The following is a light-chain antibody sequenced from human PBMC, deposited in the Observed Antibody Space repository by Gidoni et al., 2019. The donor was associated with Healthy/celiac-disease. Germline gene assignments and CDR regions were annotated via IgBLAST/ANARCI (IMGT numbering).Light chain of an antibody. CDR1: QSVSSY. Sequence: EVVLTQSPATLSLSPGERATLSCRASQSVSSYLAWYQQKPGQAPRLLIYDASNRATGIPARFSGSGSGTDFTLTISSLEPEDSAVYYCQQRSNWPLITFXQXTRLEIK. CDR2: DAS. V-gene: IGKV3-11*01. CDR3: QQRSNWPLIT. J-gene: IGKJ5*01.